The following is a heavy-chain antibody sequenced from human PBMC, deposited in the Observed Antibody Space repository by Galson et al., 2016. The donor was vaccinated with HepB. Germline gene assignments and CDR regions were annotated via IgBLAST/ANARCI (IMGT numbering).Heavy chain of an antibody. CDR3: ATFLGGSPFSFYYHGMDV. CDR1: GFTFSKTW. CDR2: IKSKTDAGTI. J-gene: IGHJ6*02. Sequence: LRLSCAASGFTFSKTWMNWVRQAPGKGLEWVGRIKSKTDAGTIDYAAPVKDRFTISRDDSENMLYLQMNSLKTEDTAIYYCATFLGGSPFSFYYHGMDVWGQGTTVTVSS. V-gene: IGHV3-15*01. D-gene: IGHD3-10*01.